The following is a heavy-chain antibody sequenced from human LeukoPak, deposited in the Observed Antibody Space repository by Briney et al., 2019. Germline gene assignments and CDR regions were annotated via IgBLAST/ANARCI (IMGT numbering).Heavy chain of an antibody. D-gene: IGHD6-19*01. J-gene: IGHJ4*02. CDR3: ARVTTIAVAGVVPDYFGY. CDR2: INPNSGGT. V-gene: IGHV1-2*02. CDR1: GYTFTAYY. Sequence: ASVKVSCKTSGYTFTAYYMHWVRQAPGQGLEWMGWINPNSGGTSYAQKFQGRVTLTRDTSISTAYMELIRLTSDDPAVYYCARVTTIAVAGVVPDYFGYWGRGTLVTVSS.